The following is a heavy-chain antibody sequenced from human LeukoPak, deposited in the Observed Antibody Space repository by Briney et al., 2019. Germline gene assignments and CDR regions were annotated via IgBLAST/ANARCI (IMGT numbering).Heavy chain of an antibody. Sequence: VASVTVSCKASGYTFTSYDINWVRQATGQGLEWMGWMNPNSGNTGYAQKFQGRVTMTRNTSISTAYMELSSLRSEDTAVYYCARVRAVAGTGGYYFDYWGQGTLVTVSS. CDR3: ARVRAVAGTGGYYFDY. J-gene: IGHJ4*02. CDR1: GYTFTSYD. V-gene: IGHV1-8*01. CDR2: MNPNSGNT. D-gene: IGHD6-19*01.